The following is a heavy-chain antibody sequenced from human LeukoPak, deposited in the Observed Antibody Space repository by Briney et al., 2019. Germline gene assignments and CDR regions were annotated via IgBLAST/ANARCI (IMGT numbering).Heavy chain of an antibody. CDR2: IYTSGSS. V-gene: IGHV4-61*02. CDR3: ARGALGYCSGGSCYSNSDFDY. CDR1: GGSISSGSYY. D-gene: IGHD2-15*01. J-gene: IGHJ4*02. Sequence: SETLSLTCTVSGGSISSGSYYWSWVRQPAGKGLEWIGRIYTSGSSNSNPSLKSRVTISVDTAKNQFSLKLSSVTAADTAVYYCARGALGYCSGGSCYSNSDFDYWGQGTLVTVSS.